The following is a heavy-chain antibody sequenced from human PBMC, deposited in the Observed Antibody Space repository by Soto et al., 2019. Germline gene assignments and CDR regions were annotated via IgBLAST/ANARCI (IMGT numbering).Heavy chain of an antibody. D-gene: IGHD3-3*01. J-gene: IGHJ6*02. V-gene: IGHV3-7*01. CDR2: IKEDGSEK. CDR1: GFTFSSYW. CDR3: ARDRVLRFLEWLPYYGMDV. Sequence: PGGSLRLSCAASGFTFSSYWMSWVRQAPGKGLEWVANIKEDGSEKYYVDSVKGRFTISRDNAKNSLYLQMNSLRAEDTAVYYSARDRVLRFLEWLPYYGMDVWGQGTTVTVSS.